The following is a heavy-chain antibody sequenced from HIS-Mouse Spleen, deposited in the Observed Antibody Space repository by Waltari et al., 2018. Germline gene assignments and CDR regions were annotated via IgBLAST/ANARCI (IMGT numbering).Heavy chain of an antibody. CDR2: IYYSGST. CDR3: ARSRTGGWYFDL. D-gene: IGHD7-27*01. CDR1: GGSISSSSYY. V-gene: IGHV4-39*07. Sequence: QLQLQESGPGLVKPSETLSLTCTVSGGSISSSSYYWGWIRQPPGKGLEWIGSIYYSGSTYYNPSLKRRVTISVDTSKNQFSLKLSSVTAADTAVYYCARSRTGGWYFDLWGRGTLVTVSS. J-gene: IGHJ2*01.